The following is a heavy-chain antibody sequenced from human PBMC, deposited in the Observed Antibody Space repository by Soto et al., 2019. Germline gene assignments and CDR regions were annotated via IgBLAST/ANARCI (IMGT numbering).Heavy chain of an antibody. CDR1: GFTFSSYA. Sequence: PGGSLRLSCAASGFTFSSYAMHWVRQAPGKGLEWVAVISYDGSNKYYADSVKGRFTISRDNSKNTLYLQMNSLRAEDTAVYYCARDPGPGYCSSTSCLWSDYWGQGTLVTVSS. J-gene: IGHJ4*02. CDR2: ISYDGSNK. V-gene: IGHV3-30-3*01. D-gene: IGHD2-2*01. CDR3: ARDPGPGYCSSTSCLWSDY.